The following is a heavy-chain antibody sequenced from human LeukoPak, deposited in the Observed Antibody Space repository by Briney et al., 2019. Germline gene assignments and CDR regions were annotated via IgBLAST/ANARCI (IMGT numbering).Heavy chain of an antibody. CDR2: ISSSSSYI. J-gene: IGHJ6*02. V-gene: IGHV3-21*01. D-gene: IGHD3-9*01. CDR3: ARDYDILTGYYHYGMDV. Sequence: GGSLRLSCAASGFTFSSYSINWVRQAPGKGLEWVSSISSSSSYIYYADSVKGRFTISRDNAKNSLYLQMNSLRAEDTAVYYCARDYDILTGYYHYGMDVWGQGTTVTVSS. CDR1: GFTFSSYS.